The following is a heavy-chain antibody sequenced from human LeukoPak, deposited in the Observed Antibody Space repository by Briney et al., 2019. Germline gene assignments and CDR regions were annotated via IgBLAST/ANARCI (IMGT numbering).Heavy chain of an antibody. Sequence: ASVKVSCKASGYTFTSYAMHWVRQAPGQRLEWMGWINAGNGNTKYSQKFQGRVTITRDTSASTAYMELSSLRSEDTAVYYCARSPASVAAGVYNWFDPWGQGTLVTVSS. V-gene: IGHV1-3*01. J-gene: IGHJ5*02. D-gene: IGHD2-15*01. CDR2: INAGNGNT. CDR3: ARSPASVAAGVYNWFDP. CDR1: GYTFTSYA.